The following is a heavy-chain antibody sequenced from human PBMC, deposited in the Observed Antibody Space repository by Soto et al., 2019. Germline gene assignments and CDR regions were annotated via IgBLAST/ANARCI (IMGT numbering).Heavy chain of an antibody. CDR2: IYSGDSDT. Sequence: EVQLVQSGAEVKEPGESLKISCKASGYSFNNYWIGWVRQLPEKGLEWMAIIYSGDSDTRYSPSFQGQVTISADKSFSTAYLQWSSLKATDTALYFCVTGWLSRNYAGYYFHYWGQRTLVTVSS. V-gene: IGHV5-51*01. D-gene: IGHD1-7*01. CDR3: VTGWLSRNYAGYYFHY. CDR1: GYSFNNYW. J-gene: IGHJ4*02.